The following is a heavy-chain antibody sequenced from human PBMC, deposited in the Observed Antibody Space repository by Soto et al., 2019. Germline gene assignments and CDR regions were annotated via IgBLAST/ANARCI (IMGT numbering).Heavy chain of an antibody. CDR2: INPNSGGT. Sequence: GASVKVSCKASGYTFXGYYMHWVRQAPGQGLEWMGWINPNSGGTNYAQKFQGWVTMTRDTSISTAYMELSRLRSDDTAVYYCARAGVLVPAAMFYWGQGTLVTVSS. D-gene: IGHD2-2*01. J-gene: IGHJ4*02. V-gene: IGHV1-2*04. CDR3: ARAGVLVPAAMFY. CDR1: GYTFXGYY.